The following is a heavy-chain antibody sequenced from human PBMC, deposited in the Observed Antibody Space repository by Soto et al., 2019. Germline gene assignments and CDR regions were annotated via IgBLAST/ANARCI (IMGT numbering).Heavy chain of an antibody. D-gene: IGHD6-19*01. Sequence: PSQTLSLTCAISGDNISSNSAAWNWIRQSPSRGLEWLGRTYYRSRWSSDYAESVKGRITINPDTSKNQFSLLLNSVTPEDTAVYFCAGRIAVGGSNWSDPWGQGTQVTVS. CDR1: GDNISSNSAA. CDR2: TYYRSRWSS. J-gene: IGHJ5*02. CDR3: AGRIAVGGSNWSDP. V-gene: IGHV6-1*01.